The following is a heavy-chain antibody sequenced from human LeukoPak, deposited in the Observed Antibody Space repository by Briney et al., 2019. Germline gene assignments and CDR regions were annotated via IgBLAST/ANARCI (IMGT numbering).Heavy chain of an antibody. D-gene: IGHD3-10*01. CDR3: AKVARLWFGELSWFDP. J-gene: IGHJ5*02. V-gene: IGHV3-21*01. CDR1: GFTFSSYS. Sequence: GGSLRLSCAASGFTFSSYSMNWVRQAPGKGLEWVSSISSSSSYIYYADSVKGRFTISRDNSKNTLYLQMNSLRAEDTAVYYCAKVARLWFGELSWFDPWGQGTLVTVSS. CDR2: ISSSSSYI.